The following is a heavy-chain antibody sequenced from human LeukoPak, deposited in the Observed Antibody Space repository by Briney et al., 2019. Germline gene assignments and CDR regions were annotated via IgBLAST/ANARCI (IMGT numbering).Heavy chain of an antibody. V-gene: IGHV3-30-3*02. CDR2: ISYVGSNK. CDR1: GFTFSRYA. Sequence: PVRSLRLSCAASGFTFSRYAMDWVRQAPDKGLEWVAVISYVGSNKYYAGSVKGRFTISRDNSKNTLYLQMNSLRAEDTAVYYCARFDEGFDYWGQGTLVTVSS. D-gene: IGHD3-10*01. CDR3: ARFDEGFDY. J-gene: IGHJ4*02.